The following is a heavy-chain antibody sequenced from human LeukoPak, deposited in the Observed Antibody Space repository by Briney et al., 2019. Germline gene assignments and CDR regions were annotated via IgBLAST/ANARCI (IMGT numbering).Heavy chain of an antibody. CDR1: GFTVSSSY. J-gene: IGHJ4*02. CDR2: ISSSSSYI. CDR3: ARDPGSSTSFDY. Sequence: GGSLRLSCAASGFTVSSSYMSWVRQAPGKGLEWVSSISSSSSYIYYADSVKGRFTISRDNAKNSLYLQMNSLRAEDTAVYYCARDPGSSTSFDYWGQGTLVTVSS. D-gene: IGHD2-2*01. V-gene: IGHV3-21*01.